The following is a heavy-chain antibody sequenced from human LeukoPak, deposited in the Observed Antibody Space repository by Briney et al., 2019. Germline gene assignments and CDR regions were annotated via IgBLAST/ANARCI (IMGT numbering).Heavy chain of an antibody. CDR3: ARDLPGQYSSSGARPFRH. CDR1: GYTFTSYA. CDR2: INAGNGNT. J-gene: IGHJ1*01. D-gene: IGHD3-10*01. Sequence: ASVKVSCKASGYTFTSYAMHWVRQAPGQRLEWMGWINAGNGNTKYSQKFQGRVTITRDTSASTAYMELSSLRSEDTAVYYCARDLPGQYSSSGARPFRHWGQGALVTVSS. V-gene: IGHV1-3*01.